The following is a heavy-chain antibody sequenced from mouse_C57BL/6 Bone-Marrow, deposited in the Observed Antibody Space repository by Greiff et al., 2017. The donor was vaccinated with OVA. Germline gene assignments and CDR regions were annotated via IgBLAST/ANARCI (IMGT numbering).Heavy chain of an antibody. CDR3: ARGQLGWFAY. CDR1: GYTFTSYW. Sequence: QVQLQQPGAELVKPGASVTLSCKASGYTFTSYWMHWVKQRPGQGLEWIGMIHPNSGSTNYNEKFKSKATLTVDTSSRTAYMQLSSLTSEDSAVYYCARGQLGWFAYWGQGTLVTVSA. CDR2: IHPNSGST. D-gene: IGHD3-2*01. J-gene: IGHJ3*01. V-gene: IGHV1-64*01.